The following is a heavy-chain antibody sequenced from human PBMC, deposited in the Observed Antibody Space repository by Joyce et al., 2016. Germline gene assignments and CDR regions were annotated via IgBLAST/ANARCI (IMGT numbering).Heavy chain of an antibody. CDR3: ARGGIVYDYSMDL. CDR2: ISSDITYI. J-gene: IGHJ6*02. V-gene: IGHV3-21*02. D-gene: IGHD3-22*01. CDR1: GFTFSTSS. Sequence: EVQLVESGGGLVKPGGSLRISCAASGFTFSTSSMSWFRRGPGKGLEWCSAISSDITYIFDADSGKGRFTVSRDNAKNSLYLQMNSLRAEDTAVFFCARGGIVYDYSMDLWGQGTTVTVSS.